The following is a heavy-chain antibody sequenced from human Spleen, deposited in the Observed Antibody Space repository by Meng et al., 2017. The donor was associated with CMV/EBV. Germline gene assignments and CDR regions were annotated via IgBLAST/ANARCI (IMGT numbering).Heavy chain of an antibody. CDR1: GGTFSRNT. CDR2: INPSGGST. V-gene: IGHV1-46*01. CDR3: ARNLRGVWFDP. J-gene: IGHJ5*02. D-gene: IGHD3-10*01. Sequence: ASVKVSCKASGGTFSRNTISWVRQAPGQGLEWLGMINPSGGSTSYGQKFQERLTMTRDTSTSTVYMELSSLRSEDTAVYYCARNLRGVWFDPWGQGTLVTVSS.